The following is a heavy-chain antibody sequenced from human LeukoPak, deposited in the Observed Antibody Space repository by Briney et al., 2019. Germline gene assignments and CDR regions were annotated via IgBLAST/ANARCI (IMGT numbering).Heavy chain of an antibody. D-gene: IGHD3-10*01. CDR1: GGTFSSYT. CDR3: ARADYYGSGSYSLIFDY. CDR2: IIPILGIA. V-gene: IGHV1-69*02. J-gene: IGHJ4*02. Sequence: GASVKVSCKASGGTFSSYTISWVRQAPGQGLKWMGRIIPILGIANYAQKFQGRVTITADESTSTAYMELSSLRSEDTAVYYCARADYYGSGSYSLIFDYWGQGTLVTVSS.